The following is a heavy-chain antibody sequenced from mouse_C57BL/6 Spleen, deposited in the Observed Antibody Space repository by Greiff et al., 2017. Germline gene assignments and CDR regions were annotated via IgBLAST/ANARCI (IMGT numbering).Heavy chain of an antibody. CDR2: IDPNSGGT. J-gene: IGHJ3*01. CDR1: GYTFTSYW. V-gene: IGHV1-72*01. CDR3: AREGDYDAWFAY. D-gene: IGHD2-4*01. Sequence: QVQLQQPGAELVKPGASVKLSCKASGYTFTSYWMHWVKQRPGRGLVWIGRIDPNSGGTKYNEQFKSKATLTVDKPSSTAYMQLSSLTSEDSAVYYCAREGDYDAWFAYWGQGTLVTVSA.